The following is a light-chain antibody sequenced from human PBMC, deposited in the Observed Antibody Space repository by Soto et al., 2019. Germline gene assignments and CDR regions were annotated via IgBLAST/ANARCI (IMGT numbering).Light chain of an antibody. Sequence: QSVLTQPPSASGTPGQRVTISCSGSSSNIGSNTVNWFQQLPGTAHKLLIYSNNQRPSGVPDRFSGSKSGTSASLAISGLQSEDEADYYCAAWDDSLNGFWVFGGGTKVTVL. CDR3: AAWDDSLNGFWV. J-gene: IGLJ3*02. CDR2: SNN. CDR1: SSNIGSNT. V-gene: IGLV1-44*01.